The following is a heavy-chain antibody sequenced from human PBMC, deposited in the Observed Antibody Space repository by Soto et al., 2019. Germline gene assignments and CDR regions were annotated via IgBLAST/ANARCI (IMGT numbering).Heavy chain of an antibody. CDR2: IYSGGDI. Sequence: GASLRLSCLASGFIVTTKYMYWVRHAPGQGLEWLSVIYSGGDIHYADSVKGRFTISRETSENTVYHHLNNLRAEDTSVCLCVPRISSWVFDYWGQGTPVTASS. D-gene: IGHD3-16*01. V-gene: IGHV3-53*01. CDR1: GFIVTTKY. CDR3: VPRISSWVFDY. J-gene: IGHJ4*01.